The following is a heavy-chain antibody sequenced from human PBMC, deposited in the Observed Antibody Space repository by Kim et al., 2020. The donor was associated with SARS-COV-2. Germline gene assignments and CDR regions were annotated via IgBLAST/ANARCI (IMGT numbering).Heavy chain of an antibody. CDR3: AKRGDASGWYGLDY. CDR2: ISGDGTRT. CDR1: GFSFSTYG. J-gene: IGHJ4*02. D-gene: IGHD6-19*01. V-gene: IGHV3-30*18. Sequence: GGSLRLSCAASGFSFSTYGMHWVRQPPGKGLEWVALISGDGTRTYYADSVKGRFTISRDNSGNMLSLQMSTLGPEDTAVYYCAKRGDASGWYGLDYLGQ.